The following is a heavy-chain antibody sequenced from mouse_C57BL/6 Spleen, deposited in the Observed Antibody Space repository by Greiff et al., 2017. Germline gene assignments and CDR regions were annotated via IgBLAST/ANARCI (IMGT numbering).Heavy chain of an antibody. CDR2: INPNNGGT. CDR1: GYTFTDYY. V-gene: IGHV1-26*01. Sequence: EVKLQQSGPELVKPGASVKISCKASGYTFTDYYMNWVKQSHGKSLEWIGDINPNNGGTSYNQKFKGKATLTVDKSSSTAYMELRSLTSEDSAVYYCARLYDGYYAMDYGGQGASVTVSS. CDR3: ARLYDGYYAMDY. J-gene: IGHJ4*01. D-gene: IGHD2-1*01.